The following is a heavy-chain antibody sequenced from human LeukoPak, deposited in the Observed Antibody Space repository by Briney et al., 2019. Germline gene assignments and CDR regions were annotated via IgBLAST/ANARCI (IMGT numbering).Heavy chain of an antibody. Sequence: ASVKVSCKASGYTFTSYGISWVRQAPGQGLEWMGWISAYNGNTNYAQKLQGRVTMTTDTSTSTAYMELRSLRSDDTAVYYCAREVYGDYGGSWFDPWGQGTLVTVSS. CDR3: AREVYGDYGGSWFDP. D-gene: IGHD4-17*01. CDR2: ISAYNGNT. CDR1: GYTFTSYG. V-gene: IGHV1-18*01. J-gene: IGHJ5*02.